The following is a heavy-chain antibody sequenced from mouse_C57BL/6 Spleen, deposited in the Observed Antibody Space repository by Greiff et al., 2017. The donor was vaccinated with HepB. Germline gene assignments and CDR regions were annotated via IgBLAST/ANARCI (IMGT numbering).Heavy chain of an antibody. V-gene: IGHV1-52*01. CDR3: ARSGETYYSNFWFAY. J-gene: IGHJ3*01. CDR1: GYTFTSYW. D-gene: IGHD2-5*01. Sequence: QVQLQQPGAELVRPGSSVKLSCKASGYTFTSYWMHWVKQRPIQGLEWIGNIDPSDSDTHYNQKFKDKATLTVDKSSSTAYMQLSSLTSEDSAVYYCARSGETYYSNFWFAYWGQGTLVTVSA. CDR2: IDPSDSDT.